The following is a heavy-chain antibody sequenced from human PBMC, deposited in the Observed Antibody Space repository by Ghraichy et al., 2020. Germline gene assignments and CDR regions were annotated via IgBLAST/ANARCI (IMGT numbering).Heavy chain of an antibody. D-gene: IGHD6-19*01. CDR3: ARRGSGLHYFDY. Sequence: GESLNISCAASGFTFSSYGMHWVRQTPGKGLEWVAVIWSDGSNKYYADSVQGRFTISRDNSKTTLYLQMNSLRAEDTAVYYCARRGSGLHYFDYWGQGTLVTVSS. CDR1: GFTFSSYG. J-gene: IGHJ4*02. CDR2: IWSDGSNK. V-gene: IGHV3-33*08.